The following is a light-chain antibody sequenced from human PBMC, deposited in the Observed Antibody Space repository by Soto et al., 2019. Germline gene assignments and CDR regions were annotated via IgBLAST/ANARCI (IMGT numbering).Light chain of an antibody. CDR3: QQYYSYPWT. J-gene: IGKJ1*01. Sequence: AIRMTQSPSSFSASTGDRVTITCRASQGISSYLAWYQQKPGKAPKLLIYAASTLQSGVPSRFSGSGSGTEFTLTISCLQSEDFATYYCQQYYSYPWTFGQGTKVESK. CDR1: QGISSY. CDR2: AAS. V-gene: IGKV1-8*01.